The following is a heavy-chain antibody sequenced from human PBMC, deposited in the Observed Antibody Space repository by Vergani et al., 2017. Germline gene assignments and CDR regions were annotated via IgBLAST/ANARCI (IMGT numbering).Heavy chain of an antibody. CDR1: GYTFTSYA. CDR3: ASVGAPLMYPGSGWSF. V-gene: IGHV7-4-1*02. J-gene: IGHJ4*02. CDR2: INTNTGNP. D-gene: IGHD6-19*01. Sequence: QVQLVQSGSELKKPGASVKVSCKASGYTFTSYAMNWVRQAPGQGLEWMGWINTNTGNPTYAQGFTGRFFFSFDTSVSTAYLQISSLKAEDTAVYYCASVGAPLMYPGSGWSFWGQGTLVTVSS.